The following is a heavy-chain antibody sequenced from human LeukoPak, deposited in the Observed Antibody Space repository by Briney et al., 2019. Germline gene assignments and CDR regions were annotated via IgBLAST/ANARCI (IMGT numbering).Heavy chain of an antibody. CDR1: GGSFSGYY. J-gene: IGHJ6*02. Sequence: SETLSLTCAVYGGSFSGYYWSWICQPPGKGLEWIGEINHSGSTNYNPSLKSRVTISVDTSKNQFSLKLSSVTAADTAVYYCARIPYYYYGMDVWGQGTTVTVSS. CDR3: ARIPYYYYGMDV. V-gene: IGHV4-34*01. CDR2: INHSGST.